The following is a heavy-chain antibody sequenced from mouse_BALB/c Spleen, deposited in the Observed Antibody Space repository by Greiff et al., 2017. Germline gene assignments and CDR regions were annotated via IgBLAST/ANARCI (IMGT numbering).Heavy chain of an antibody. CDR3: ARSWYYDEVDY. Sequence: QVQLKQSGPELVKPGASVKISCKASGYSFTSYYIHWVKQRPGQGLEWIGWIFPGSGNTKYNEKFKGKATLTADTSSSTAYMQLSSLTSEDSAVYFCARSWYYDEVDYWGQGTTLTVSS. D-gene: IGHD2-4*01. CDR1: GYSFTSYY. V-gene: IGHV1-66*01. CDR2: IFPGSGNT. J-gene: IGHJ2*01.